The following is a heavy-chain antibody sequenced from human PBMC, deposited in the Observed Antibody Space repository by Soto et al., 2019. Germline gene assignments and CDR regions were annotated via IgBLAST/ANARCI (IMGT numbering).Heavy chain of an antibody. Sequence: PSETLSLTSSVPGGSMRNYYWNWIRQPPGRGLEWIGYVYHSGSTNYNPSLKSRVSMSVDVSRNHFSLTLHSVTAADTAVYFCTSSYSTSSSPDYWGQGTLVTVSS. CDR1: GGSMRNYY. D-gene: IGHD6-6*01. J-gene: IGHJ4*02. V-gene: IGHV4-59*01. CDR3: TSSYSTSSSPDY. CDR2: VYHSGST.